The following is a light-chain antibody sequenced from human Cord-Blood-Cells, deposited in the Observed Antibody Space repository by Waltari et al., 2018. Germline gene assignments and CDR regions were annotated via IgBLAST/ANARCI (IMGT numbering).Light chain of an antibody. CDR1: SHKLRAGYD. V-gene: IGLV1-40*01. Sequence: SVLTQTPSVPEPPGQRVTISCPGSSHKLRAGYDVHWYQQLPGTAPKLLIYGNSNRPSGVPDRFSGSKSGTSASLAITGLQAEDEADYYCQSYDSSLSGYVFGTGTKVTVL. CDR3: QSYDSSLSGYV. CDR2: GNS. J-gene: IGLJ1*01.